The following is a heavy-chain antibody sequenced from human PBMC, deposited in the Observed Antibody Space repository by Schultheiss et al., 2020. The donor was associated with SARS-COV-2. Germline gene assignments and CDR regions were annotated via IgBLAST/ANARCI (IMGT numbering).Heavy chain of an antibody. CDR2: INHSGST. D-gene: IGHD6-6*01. CDR1: GGSISSYY. V-gene: IGHV4-34*01. J-gene: IGHJ6*03. CDR3: ARGYSSSSRYYYYYMDV. Sequence: SETLSLTCTVSGGSISSYYWSWIRQPPGKGLEWIGEINHSGSTNYNPSLKSRVTISVDTSKNQFSLKLSSVTAADTAVYYCARGYSSSSRYYYYYMDVWGKGTTVTVSS.